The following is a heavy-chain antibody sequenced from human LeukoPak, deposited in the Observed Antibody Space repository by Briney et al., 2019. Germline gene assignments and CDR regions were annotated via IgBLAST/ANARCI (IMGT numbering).Heavy chain of an antibody. D-gene: IGHD2-2*02. Sequence: ASVKDSCKASGYTFTSYGISWVRQAPGQGLEWIGWISAYNGNTNYAQKLQGRVTMTTDTSTSTAYMELRSLRSDDTAVYYCARAPTYCSSTSCYTDAFDIWGQGTMVTVSS. J-gene: IGHJ3*02. CDR2: ISAYNGNT. CDR1: GYTFTSYG. CDR3: ARAPTYCSSTSCYTDAFDI. V-gene: IGHV1-18*01.